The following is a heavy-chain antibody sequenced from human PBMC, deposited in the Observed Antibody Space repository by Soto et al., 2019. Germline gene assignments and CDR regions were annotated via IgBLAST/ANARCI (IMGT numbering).Heavy chain of an antibody. J-gene: IGHJ4*02. V-gene: IGHV6-1*01. CDR1: GDSVSNNRAA. CDR2: TYYRSKWYY. D-gene: IGHD4-4*01. CDR3: ARDPPDFHSAFDY. Sequence: SQTLSLTCAISGDSVSNNRAAWNWIRQSPSRGLEWLGRTYYRSKWYYEYAVSVKSRITINPDTSKSQFSLQLNSVTPEDTAVYYCARDPPDFHSAFDYWGQGILVTVSS.